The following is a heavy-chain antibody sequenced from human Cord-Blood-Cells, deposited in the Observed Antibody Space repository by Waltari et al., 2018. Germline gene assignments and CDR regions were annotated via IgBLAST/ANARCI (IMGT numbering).Heavy chain of an antibody. V-gene: IGHV4-39*07. CDR1: GRSIRTSSYY. CDR3: ARQVGYYDSSGYLYNWFDP. D-gene: IGHD3-22*01. J-gene: IGHJ5*02. Sequence: QLQLQESGPGLVKPSETLSLTCTVPGRSIRTSSYYCGWLRQPPGQGLEWIGSIYYSGSTYYNPSLKSRVTISVDTSKNQFSLKLSSVTAADTAVYYCARQVGYYDSSGYLYNWFDPWGQGTLVTVSS. CDR2: IYYSGST.